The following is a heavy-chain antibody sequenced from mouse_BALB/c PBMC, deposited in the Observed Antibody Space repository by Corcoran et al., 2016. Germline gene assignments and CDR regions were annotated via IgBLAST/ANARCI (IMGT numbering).Heavy chain of an antibody. CDR1: GYTFTNYG. V-gene: IGHV9-1*02. CDR3: ARSPWY. J-gene: IGHJ4*01. CDR2: INTYTGEP. Sequence: QIQLVQSGPELKKPGETVKISCKASGYTFTNYGRNWVKQAPGKGLKWMGWINTYTGEPTYADDFKGRFAFSLETSASTAYLQINNLKNEDMATYFCARSPWYWAQGTSFTVSS.